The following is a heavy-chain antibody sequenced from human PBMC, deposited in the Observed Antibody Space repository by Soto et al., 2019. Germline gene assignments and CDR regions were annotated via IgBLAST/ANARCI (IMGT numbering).Heavy chain of an antibody. D-gene: IGHD2-2*01. CDR3: ARVGTTFFSVYYYHYGMDV. CDR1: GGTFSSYA. J-gene: IGHJ6*02. Sequence: SVKVSCKASGGTFSSYAISWVRQAPGQGLEWMGGIIPIFGTANYAQKFQGRVTITADESTSTAYMELSSLRSEDTAVYYCARVGTTFFSVYYYHYGMDVWGQGTTVTVSS. CDR2: IIPIFGTA. V-gene: IGHV1-69*13.